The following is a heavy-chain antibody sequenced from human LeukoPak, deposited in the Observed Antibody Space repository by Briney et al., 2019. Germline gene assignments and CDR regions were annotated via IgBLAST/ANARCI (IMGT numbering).Heavy chain of an antibody. Sequence: PGGSLRLSCAASGFTFSRYWMNWVRQAPGKGLEWVANIRPDVDEKHYVESVRGRFTISRDNAKNLLYLQMNSLGADDTAVYYCAREDGKFDYWGQGTLVTVSP. J-gene: IGHJ4*02. CDR3: AREDGKFDY. V-gene: IGHV3-7*01. CDR1: GFTFSRYW. CDR2: IRPDVDEK.